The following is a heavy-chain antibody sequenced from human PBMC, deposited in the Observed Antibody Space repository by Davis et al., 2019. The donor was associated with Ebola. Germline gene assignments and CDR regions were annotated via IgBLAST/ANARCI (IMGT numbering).Heavy chain of an antibody. Sequence: PSETLSLTCAVYGGSFSGYSWSWIRQPPGKGLEWIGEIIHSGSTNYNPSLESRVTISVDTSKNQFSLRLSSVTAADTAVYYCARGIEAPLRFQHWGQGTLVTVSS. J-gene: IGHJ1*01. CDR3: ARGIEAPLRFQH. D-gene: IGHD6-13*01. CDR1: GGSFSGYS. V-gene: IGHV4-34*12. CDR2: IIHSGST.